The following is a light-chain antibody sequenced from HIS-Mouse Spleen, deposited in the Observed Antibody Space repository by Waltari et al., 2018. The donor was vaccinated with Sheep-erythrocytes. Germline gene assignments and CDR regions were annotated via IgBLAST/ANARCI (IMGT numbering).Light chain of an antibody. Sequence: SYVLTQPPSVSVAPGQTARITCGGNNIGSKSVHWSQQKPGQAPVLVVYDDSVRPSGIPGRVAGSNSGTTATLTISRVEAGDEADYYCQVWDSSSDHPYVFGTGTKVTVL. J-gene: IGLJ1*01. CDR2: DDS. CDR1: NIGSKS. CDR3: QVWDSSSDHPYV. V-gene: IGLV3-21*02.